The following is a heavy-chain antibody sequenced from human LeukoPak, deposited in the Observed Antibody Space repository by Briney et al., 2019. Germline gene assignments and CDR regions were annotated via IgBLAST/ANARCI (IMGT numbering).Heavy chain of an antibody. D-gene: IGHD5-12*01. CDR1: VSGYFTSNYY. CDR3: ARQVATKGEWAFDV. Sequence: SGPGLVKPSETLSLTCTVSVSGYFTSNYYWGWIRQPPGKGLEWIASIRHDGHTYYNASLKRQVTISIDMSRNQFSLKLNSLTAADTAVYYCARQVATKGEWAFDVWGQGTMVTVSS. J-gene: IGHJ3*01. V-gene: IGHV4-38-2*02. CDR2: IRHDGHT.